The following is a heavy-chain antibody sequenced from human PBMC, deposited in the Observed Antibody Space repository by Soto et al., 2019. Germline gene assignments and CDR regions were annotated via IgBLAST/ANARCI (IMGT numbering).Heavy chain of an antibody. D-gene: IGHD1-26*01. V-gene: IGHV1-2*04. CDR1: GYTFTGYY. CDR2: INPNSGGT. J-gene: IGHJ5*02. CDR3: ARSSGSYLGWFDP. Sequence: GASVKVSCKASGYTFTGYYMHWVRQAPGQGLEWMGWINPNSGGTNYAQKFQGLVTMTRDTFISTAFIELSRLRFYDTAVYYCARSSGSYLGWFDPWGQGTLVTVSS.